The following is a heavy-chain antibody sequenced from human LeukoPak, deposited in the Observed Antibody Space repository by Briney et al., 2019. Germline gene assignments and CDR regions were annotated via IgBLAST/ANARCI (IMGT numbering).Heavy chain of an antibody. CDR3: ARDGGYCSSTSCYGI. CDR2: IYYSGST. V-gene: IGHV4-39*07. D-gene: IGHD2-2*01. Sequence: SETLSLTCTVSGGSISSSSYYRGWIRQPPGKGLEWIGSIYYSGSTYYNPSLKSRVTISVDTSKNQFSLKLSSVTAADTAVYYCARDGGYCSSTSCYGIWGQGTMVTVSS. J-gene: IGHJ3*02. CDR1: GGSISSSSYY.